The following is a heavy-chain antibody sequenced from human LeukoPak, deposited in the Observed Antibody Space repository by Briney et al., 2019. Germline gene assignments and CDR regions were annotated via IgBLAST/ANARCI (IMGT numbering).Heavy chain of an antibody. CDR3: ARDYGDYGTY. CDR1: GGSFRGYS. CDR2: INHSGST. D-gene: IGHD4-17*01. Sequence: SETLSLTCVIYGGSFRGYSWSWIRQPPGMGLEWVGEINHSGSTNYNPSLMSRVTMSLDTSMNQFSLKLKSVTAADTAVYYCARDYGDYGTYWGQGTLVTVSS. J-gene: IGHJ4*02. V-gene: IGHV4-34*01.